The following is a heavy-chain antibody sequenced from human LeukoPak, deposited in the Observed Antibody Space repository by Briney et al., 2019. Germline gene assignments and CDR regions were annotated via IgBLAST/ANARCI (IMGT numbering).Heavy chain of an antibody. J-gene: IGHJ6*03. D-gene: IGHD2-2*01. CDR3: ARRVPYCSSTSCSYYYYYMDV. CDR1: GYTFTSYY. V-gene: IGHV1-46*01. CDR2: INPSGGST. Sequence: GASVKVSCKASGYTFTSYYMHWVRQAPGQGLEWMGIINPSGGSTSYAQKFQGRVTMTRDMSTSTVYMELSSLRSEDTAVYYCARRVPYCSSTSCSYYYYYMDVWGKGTTVTVSS.